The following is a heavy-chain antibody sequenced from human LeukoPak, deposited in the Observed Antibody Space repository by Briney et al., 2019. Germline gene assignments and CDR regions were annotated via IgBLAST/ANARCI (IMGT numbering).Heavy chain of an antibody. Sequence: SSVKVSCKASGGTFISYAISWVRQAPGQGPEWMRGIIPIFGTANYAQKFQGRVTITTDESTSTAYMELRSLRSDDTAVYYCARVASRVVAAAKGADFDYWGQGTLVTVSS. V-gene: IGHV1-69*05. J-gene: IGHJ4*02. CDR1: GGTFISYA. CDR3: ARVASRVVAAAKGADFDY. D-gene: IGHD2-15*01. CDR2: IIPIFGTA.